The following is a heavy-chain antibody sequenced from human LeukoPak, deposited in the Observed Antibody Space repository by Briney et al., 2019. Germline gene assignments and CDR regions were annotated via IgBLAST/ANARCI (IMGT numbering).Heavy chain of an antibody. J-gene: IGHJ4*02. D-gene: IGHD6-13*01. CDR2: INHSGST. CDR3: ARGGVIVAAAGYYFDY. Sequence: SETLSLTCAVCGGSFSGYYWSWIRQPPGKGLEWIGEINHSGSTNYNPSLKSRVTISVDTSKNQFSLKLSSVTAADTAVYYCARGGVIVAAAGYYFDYWGQGTLVTVSS. V-gene: IGHV4-34*01. CDR1: GGSFSGYY.